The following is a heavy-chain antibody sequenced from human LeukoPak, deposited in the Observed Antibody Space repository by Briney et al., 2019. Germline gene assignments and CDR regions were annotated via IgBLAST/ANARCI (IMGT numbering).Heavy chain of an antibody. CDR1: GYSENFYG. D-gene: IGHD2-2*01. Sequence: GASVKVSCKTSGYSENFYGITWVRQVAGQGLEGMGWISAQHGQTEYAPNSQDRVTMTTDTYTNTAYMELRSLRSDDTAVYYCAGSLGYCTSNACYLKYWGQGTLVTVSS. V-gene: IGHV1-18*01. J-gene: IGHJ4*02. CDR3: AGSLGYCTSNACYLKY. CDR2: ISAQHGQT.